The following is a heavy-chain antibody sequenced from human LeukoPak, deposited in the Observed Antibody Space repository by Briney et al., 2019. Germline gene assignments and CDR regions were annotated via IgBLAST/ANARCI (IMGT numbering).Heavy chain of an antibody. D-gene: IGHD3-16*01. V-gene: IGHV3-23*01. CDR3: AKGIWDYYYGMDV. Sequence: PGGSLRLSCAASGFTFSSYWMHWVRQAPGKGLEWVSAISGSGGSTYYADSVKGRFTISRDNSKNTLYLQMNSLRAEDTAVYYCAKGIWDYYYGMDVWGQGTTVTVSS. CDR1: GFTFSSYW. J-gene: IGHJ6*02. CDR2: ISGSGGST.